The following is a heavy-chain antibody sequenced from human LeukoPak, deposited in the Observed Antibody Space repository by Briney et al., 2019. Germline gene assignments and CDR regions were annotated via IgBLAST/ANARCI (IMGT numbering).Heavy chain of an antibody. CDR3: GRGTIGDGFDF. J-gene: IGHJ3*01. V-gene: IGHV4-39*01. D-gene: IGHD4/OR15-4a*01. CDR1: GGSISTDTYY. Sequence: SETLSLTCNVSGGSISTDTYYRGWIRQVPGKGLEWIATLYYSGNIYYNPSLKSRVTMSGDRSKSQFSLRLTSVTPADTAVYYCGRGTIGDGFDFWAHGTMVAVSS. CDR2: LYYSGNI.